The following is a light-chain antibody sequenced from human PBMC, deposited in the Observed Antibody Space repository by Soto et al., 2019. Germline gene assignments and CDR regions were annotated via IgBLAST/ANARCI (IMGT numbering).Light chain of an antibody. CDR1: SSDFGNYNL. CDR2: ECS. V-gene: IGLV2-23*01. CDR3: CSYAGSSTYV. J-gene: IGLJ1*01. Sequence: QSVLTQPASVSGSPGQSITSSCTGTSSDFGNYNLVSWYQQHPGKAPKLMIYECSKRPSGVSNRFSGSKSGNTASLTISILQAEDEADYYCCSYAGSSTYVFGTGTKVTVL.